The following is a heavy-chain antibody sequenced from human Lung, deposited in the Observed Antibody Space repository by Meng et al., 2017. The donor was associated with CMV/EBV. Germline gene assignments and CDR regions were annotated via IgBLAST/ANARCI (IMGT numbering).Heavy chain of an antibody. Sequence: GGSLRLSCAASGFIFSSYWISWVRQVPGKGLVWVSCINPDGSIRRNADFVKGRFSVSRDNAKNTVSMEMNSLRAEDTAMYYCVRDLRMGPRGQGTLVTVSS. CDR3: VRDLRMGP. CDR2: INPDGSIR. V-gene: IGHV3-74*01. CDR1: GFIFSSYW. J-gene: IGHJ5*02.